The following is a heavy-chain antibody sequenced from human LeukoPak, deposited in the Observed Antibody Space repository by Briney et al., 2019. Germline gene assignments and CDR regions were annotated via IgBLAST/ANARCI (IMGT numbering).Heavy chain of an antibody. CDR2: ISSSSSYI. Sequence: GGSLRLSCAASGFTFSSYSMNWVRQAPGKGLEWVSSISSSSSYIYYADSVKGRFTISRDKARNSLYLQMNSLRGEDTAVYYCARDLDYGSGRSLGAFDIWGQGTMVSVSS. V-gene: IGHV3-21*04. D-gene: IGHD3-10*01. CDR1: GFTFSSYS. CDR3: ARDLDYGSGRSLGAFDI. J-gene: IGHJ3*02.